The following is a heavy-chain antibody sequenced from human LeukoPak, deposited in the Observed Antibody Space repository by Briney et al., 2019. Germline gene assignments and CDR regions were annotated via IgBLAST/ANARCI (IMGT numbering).Heavy chain of an antibody. CDR1: GVSMNNYY. Sequence: SDTLSLTCIVSGVSMNNYYWSWIRQTPGKGLEWIAYSHNNGESRYNPSLKSRITISVYTSKSEFTLKLSSVTAADTAIYYCVRQPGSTAAFDTWGRGTMVTVS. J-gene: IGHJ3*02. CDR3: VRQPGSTAAFDT. CDR2: SHNNGES. D-gene: IGHD5-18*01. V-gene: IGHV4-59*08.